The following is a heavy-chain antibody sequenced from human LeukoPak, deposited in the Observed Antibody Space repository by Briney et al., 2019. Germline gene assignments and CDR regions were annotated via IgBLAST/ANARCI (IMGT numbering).Heavy chain of an antibody. V-gene: IGHV4-59*08. CDR2: IYYSGST. Sequence: PSETLSLTCTVSGGSISSYYWSWIRQPPGKGLEWIGYIYYSGSTNYNPSLKSRVTISVDTSKNQFSLKLSSVTAADTAVYYCASLGWSKYIDYWGQGTLVTVSS. CDR3: ASLGWSKYIDY. J-gene: IGHJ4*02. D-gene: IGHD6-19*01. CDR1: GGSISSYY.